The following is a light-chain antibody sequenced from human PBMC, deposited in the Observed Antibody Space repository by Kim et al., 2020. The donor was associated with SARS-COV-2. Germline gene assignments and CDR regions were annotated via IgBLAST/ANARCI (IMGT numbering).Light chain of an antibody. J-gene: IGKJ5*01. CDR1: ESGERSK. CDR3: QQFGGSPPIT. V-gene: IGKV3-20*01. CDR2: GAS. Sequence: PGASDAFSFRARESGERSKLAWYQQKPGHAHRLLIFGASGRATGIRDRFSGRGSWTDFTLTISRLEPEDFAVYYCQQFGGSPPITFGQGTRLEIK.